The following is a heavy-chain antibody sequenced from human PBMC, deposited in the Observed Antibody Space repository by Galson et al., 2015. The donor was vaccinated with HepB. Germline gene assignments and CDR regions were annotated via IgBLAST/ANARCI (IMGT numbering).Heavy chain of an antibody. CDR3: ARPLRPFDY. J-gene: IGHJ4*02. Sequence: SLRLSYEASGFTFSSYSMDWVRQAPGKGLECVAVISYDGSNKYYAESVKGRFTISRDNSKNTLYLQMNSQRAEDTAVYYRARPLRPFDYWGQGTLVTVSS. V-gene: IGHV3-30*04. CDR1: GFTFSSYS. CDR2: ISYDGSNK.